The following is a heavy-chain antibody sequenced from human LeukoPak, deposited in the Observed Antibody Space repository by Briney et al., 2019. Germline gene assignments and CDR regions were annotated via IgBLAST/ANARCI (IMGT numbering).Heavy chain of an antibody. CDR1: GFTFSSYA. CDR3: AKAFVTTLTTFDY. CDR2: ISYDGSNK. D-gene: IGHD4-17*01. V-gene: IGHV3-30-3*01. Sequence: GGSLRLSCAASGFTFSSYAMHWVRQAPGKGLEWVAVISYDGSNKYYADSVKGRFTISRDNSKNTLYLQMNNLRAEDTAVYYCAKAFVTTLTTFDYWGQGILVTVSS. J-gene: IGHJ4*02.